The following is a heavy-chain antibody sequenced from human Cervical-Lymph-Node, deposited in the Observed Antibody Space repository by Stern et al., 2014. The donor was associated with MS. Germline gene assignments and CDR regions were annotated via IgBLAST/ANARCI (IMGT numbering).Heavy chain of an antibody. D-gene: IGHD3-22*01. Sequence: QVQLVQSGAEVKKPGSSVKVSCKASGGTFSSYAISWVRQAPGQGLEWMGGIIPIFGTAKYAQKFQGRVTIPADESTSTAYMELSSLRSEDTAVYSCASRIGYDSSGTLDYWGQGTLVTVSS. J-gene: IGHJ4*02. V-gene: IGHV1-69*01. CDR1: GGTFSSYA. CDR3: ASRIGYDSSGTLDY. CDR2: IIPIFGTA.